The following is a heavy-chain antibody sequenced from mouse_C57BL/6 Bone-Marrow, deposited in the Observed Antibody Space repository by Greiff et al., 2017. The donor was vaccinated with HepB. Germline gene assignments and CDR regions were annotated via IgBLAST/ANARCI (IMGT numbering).Heavy chain of an antibody. CDR2: IHPNSGST. CDR1: GYTFTSYW. J-gene: IGHJ4*01. CDR3: ARGFDYYCGSVSAMDY. V-gene: IGHV1-64*01. D-gene: IGHD1-1*01. Sequence: QVQLQHPGAELVKPGASVKLSCKASGYTFTSYWMHWVKQRPGQGLEWIGMIHPNSGSTNYNEKFKSKATLTVDKSSSTAYMQLSSLTSEYSAVYYYARGFDYYCGSVSAMDYWGQGTSVTVSS.